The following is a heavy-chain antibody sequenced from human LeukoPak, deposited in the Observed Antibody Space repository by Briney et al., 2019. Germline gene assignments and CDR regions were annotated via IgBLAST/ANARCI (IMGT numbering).Heavy chain of an antibody. CDR1: GRTFSSYA. D-gene: IGHD6-6*01. CDR3: ASYDVDSSSFFSGSDRYFDL. J-gene: IGHJ2*01. V-gene: IGHV1-46*01. CDR2: INPSGGST. Sequence: ASVKVSCKASGRTFSSYAISGVRQAPGQGLGWMGIINPSGGSTSYAQKLQGRVTMPRDVSTSTVYMEVSSLRAEDTAGHYCASYDVDSSSFFSGSDRYFDLGGRGNLVTVTS.